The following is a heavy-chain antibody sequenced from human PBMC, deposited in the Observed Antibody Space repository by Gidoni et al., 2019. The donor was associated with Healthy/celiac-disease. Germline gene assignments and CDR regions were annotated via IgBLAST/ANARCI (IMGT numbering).Heavy chain of an antibody. CDR1: GFTFSSYS. CDR2: ISSSSSYI. CDR3: ARSLGRYASYFDY. D-gene: IGHD2-8*01. Sequence: EVQLVESGGGLVKPGGSLRLSCAASGFTFSSYSMNWVRQAPGKGLEWVSSISSSSSYIYYADSVKGRFTISRDNAKNSLYLQMNSLRAEDTAVYYCARSLGRYASYFDYWGQGTLVTVSS. V-gene: IGHV3-21*01. J-gene: IGHJ4*02.